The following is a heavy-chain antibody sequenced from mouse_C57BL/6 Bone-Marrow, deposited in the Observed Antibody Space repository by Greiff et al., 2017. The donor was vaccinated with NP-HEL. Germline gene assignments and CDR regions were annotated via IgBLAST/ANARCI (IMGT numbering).Heavy chain of an antibody. D-gene: IGHD4-1*01. CDR1: GYTFTSYW. V-gene: IGHV1-74*01. Sequence: QVQLQQPGAELVKPGASVKVSCKASGYTFTSYWMHWVKQRPGQGLEWIGRIHPSDSDTNYNQKFKGKATVTVDTSSSTAYMQLSSLTSEDSAVYYCARRGAGTFRRSMDYWGQGTSVTVSS. CDR2: IHPSDSDT. CDR3: ARRGAGTFRRSMDY. J-gene: IGHJ4*01.